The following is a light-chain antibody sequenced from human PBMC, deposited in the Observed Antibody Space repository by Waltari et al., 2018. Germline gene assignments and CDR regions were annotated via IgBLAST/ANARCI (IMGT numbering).Light chain of an antibody. J-gene: IGLJ1*01. Sequence: QSVLTQPPSASGTPGQRVTISCSGSYSNIGSNPVTWHQQPPGTTPKPLILSTSQRPAGVPDRFSGSKSGTSVSLAISGLQSDDEADYYCATWDGSLEGYVFGTGTKVSVL. CDR2: STS. CDR1: YSNIGSNP. V-gene: IGLV1-44*01. CDR3: ATWDGSLEGYV.